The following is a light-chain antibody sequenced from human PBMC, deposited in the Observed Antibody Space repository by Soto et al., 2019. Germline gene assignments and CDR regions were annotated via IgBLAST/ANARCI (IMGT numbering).Light chain of an antibody. Sequence: QAVVTREPSLTVSPGGTGTLTCASSTGAVTSGYYANWFQQKPGQAPRALISSTSNKHSWTPARFSGSLLGGKAALTLSGVQPEDEAEYYCLLFDRDAWVFGGGTKVTVL. V-gene: IGLV7-43*01. CDR3: LLFDRDAWV. CDR1: TGAVTSGYY. J-gene: IGLJ3*02. CDR2: STS.